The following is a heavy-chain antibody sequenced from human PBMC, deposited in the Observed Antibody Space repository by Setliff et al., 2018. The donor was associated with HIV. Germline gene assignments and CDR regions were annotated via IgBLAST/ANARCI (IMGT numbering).Heavy chain of an antibody. Sequence: ASVKVSCKASGYTFTSYGISWVRQAPGQGLEWMGWTSAYNGNTNYAQKLQGRVTMTTDTSTSTAYMELRSLRSDDTAVYYCARRREGIAVAGTPDYWGQGTLVTVSS. V-gene: IGHV1-18*01. CDR2: TSAYNGNT. J-gene: IGHJ4*02. CDR3: ARRREGIAVAGTPDY. D-gene: IGHD6-19*01. CDR1: GYTFTSYG.